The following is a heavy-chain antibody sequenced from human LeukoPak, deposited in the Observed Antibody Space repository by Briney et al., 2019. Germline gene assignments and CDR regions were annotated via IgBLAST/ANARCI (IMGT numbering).Heavy chain of an antibody. CDR3: ARDPLILPPSIAYSSYYYMDV. D-gene: IGHD2/OR15-2a*01. CDR1: GFTFSTYT. CDR2: ISYDGNNK. V-gene: IGHV3-30*04. J-gene: IGHJ6*03. Sequence: GGSLRLSCAASGFTFSTYTIHWVRQAPGKGLEGVALISYDGNNKYYADSVKGRFTISRDDSKNTLYLQMNSLRAEDTAVYYCARDPLILPPSIAYSSYYYMDVWGKGTTVTVSS.